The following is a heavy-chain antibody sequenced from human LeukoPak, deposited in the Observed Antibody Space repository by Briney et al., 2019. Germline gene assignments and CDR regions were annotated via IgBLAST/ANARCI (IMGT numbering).Heavy chain of an antibody. V-gene: IGHV7-4-1*02. CDR1: GYTFTSYA. J-gene: IGHJ6*02. Sequence: GASVKVSCKASGYTFTSYAMNWVRQAPGQGLEWMGWINTNTGNPTYAQGFTGRFVFSLDTSVSTAYLQISSLKAEDTAVYYCARDPQRPSSSWLSYYCYYGMDVWGQGTTVTVSS. CDR3: ARDPQRPSSSWLSYYCYYGMDV. CDR2: INTNTGNP. D-gene: IGHD6-13*01.